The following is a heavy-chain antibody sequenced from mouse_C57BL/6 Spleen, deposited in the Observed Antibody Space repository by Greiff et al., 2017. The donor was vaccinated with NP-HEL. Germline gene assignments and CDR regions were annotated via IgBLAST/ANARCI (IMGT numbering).Heavy chain of an antibody. V-gene: IGHV5-6*02. J-gene: IGHJ2*01. CDR1: GFTFSSYG. CDR3: ARQIYYDYDDGTAFDY. CDR2: ISSGGSYT. D-gene: IGHD2-4*01. Sequence: DVMLVESGGDLVKPGGSLKLSCAASGFTFSSYGMSWVRQTPDKRLEWVATISSGGSYTYYPDSVKGRFTISRDNAKNTLYLQMSSLKSEDTAMYYCARQIYYDYDDGTAFDYWGQGTTLTVSS.